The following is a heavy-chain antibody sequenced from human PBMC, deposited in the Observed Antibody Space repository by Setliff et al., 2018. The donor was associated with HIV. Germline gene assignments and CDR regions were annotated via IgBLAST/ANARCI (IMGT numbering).Heavy chain of an antibody. CDR2: IYYSGST. CDR3: ARGHMLITYYYYYYMDV. Sequence: TLSLTCTVSGGSISSYYWSWIRQPPGEGLEWIGYIYYSGSTNYNPSLKSRVTISVDTSKNQFSLKLSSVTAADTAVYYCARGHMLITYYYYYYMDVWGKGTTVTVSS. V-gene: IGHV4-59*01. J-gene: IGHJ6*03. CDR1: GGSISSYY. D-gene: IGHD3-10*02.